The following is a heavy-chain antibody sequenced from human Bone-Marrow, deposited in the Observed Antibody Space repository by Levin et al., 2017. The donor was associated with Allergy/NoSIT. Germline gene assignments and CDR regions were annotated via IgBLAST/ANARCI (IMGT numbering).Heavy chain of an antibody. CDR3: AIPHDYDSYFFDY. J-gene: IGHJ4*02. CDR1: GYSFPGYW. CDR2: IYLGDSTI. Sequence: PGESLKISCQASGYSFPGYWIGWVRQMPGKGLEWMGIIYLGDSTIRYSPSFQGQVTISADESITTAYLQWTSLKASDTALYFCAIPHDYDSYFFDYWGQGTLLTVSS. V-gene: IGHV5-51*01. D-gene: IGHD4-17*01.